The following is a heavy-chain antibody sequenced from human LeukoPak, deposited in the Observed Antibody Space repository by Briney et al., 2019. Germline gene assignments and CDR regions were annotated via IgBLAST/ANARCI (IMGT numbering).Heavy chain of an antibody. V-gene: IGHV1-46*01. CDR2: INPSGGST. CDR3: ARDVGQEGAFDI. CDR1: GYTFTNYY. Sequence: ASVKVSCKASGYTFTNYYMHWVRQAPGQGLEWMGIINPSGGSTSYAQKFQGRVTMNRDMSTSTVYMELSSLRSEDTAVYYCARDVGQEGAFDIWGQGTMVTVSS. J-gene: IGHJ3*02. D-gene: IGHD1-26*01.